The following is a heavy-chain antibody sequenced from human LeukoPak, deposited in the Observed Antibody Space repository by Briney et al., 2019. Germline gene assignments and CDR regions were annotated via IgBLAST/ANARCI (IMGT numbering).Heavy chain of an antibody. J-gene: IGHJ4*02. CDR3: VRLGYCSGGSC. Sequence: GASVKVSCKASGYSFTSYAMHWVRQAPGQRLEWMGWINAGNGNTKYSQKFQGRVTITRDTSASTAYMELSSLRSEDTAVYYCVRLGYCSGGSCWGQGTLVTVSS. CDR1: GYSFTSYA. V-gene: IGHV1-3*01. D-gene: IGHD2-15*01. CDR2: INAGNGNT.